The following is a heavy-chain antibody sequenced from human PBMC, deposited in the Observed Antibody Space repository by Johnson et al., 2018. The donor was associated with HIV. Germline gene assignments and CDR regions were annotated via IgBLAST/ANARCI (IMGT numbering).Heavy chain of an antibody. CDR1: GFTFSSYG. CDR2: IYSGGST. J-gene: IGHJ3*02. CDR3: VRSNWAHLDALDI. D-gene: IGHD7-27*01. V-gene: IGHV3-NL1*01. Sequence: QVQLVESGGGVVQPGRSLRLSCAASGFTFSSYGMHWVRQAPGKGLEWVAVIYSGGSTYYADSVTGRFTISRDNSKNTLYLQMNSLRAEDTAVYYCVRSNWAHLDALDIWGQGKMVTVSS.